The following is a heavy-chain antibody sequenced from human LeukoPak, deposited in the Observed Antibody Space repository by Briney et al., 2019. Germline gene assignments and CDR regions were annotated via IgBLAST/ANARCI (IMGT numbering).Heavy chain of an antibody. CDR3: ARCQGHCNRTSCFYYYYMDV. Sequence: SVKVSCKASGDIFSNYAFSWVRQAPGQGPEWMGGIIPKFATTSYAEKCQGRVTITADEATSTAYMELSGLRSEDTAVYYCARCQGHCNRTSCFYYYYMDVWGKGTTVTVSS. J-gene: IGHJ6*03. CDR2: IIPKFATT. D-gene: IGHD2-2*01. CDR1: GDIFSNYA. V-gene: IGHV1-69*13.